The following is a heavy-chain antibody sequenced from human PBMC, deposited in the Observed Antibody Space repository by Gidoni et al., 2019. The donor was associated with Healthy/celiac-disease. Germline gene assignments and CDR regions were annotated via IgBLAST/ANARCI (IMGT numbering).Heavy chain of an antibody. J-gene: IGHJ3*02. V-gene: IGHV3-30*01. Sequence: RLSCAASGFTFSSYAMHWVRQAPGKGLEWVAVISYDGSNKYYADSVKGRFTISRVNSKNTLYLQMNSLRAEDTAVYYCARALGEYSSGWYDAFDIWGQGTMVTVSS. CDR2: ISYDGSNK. D-gene: IGHD6-19*01. CDR3: ARALGEYSSGWYDAFDI. CDR1: GFTFSSYA.